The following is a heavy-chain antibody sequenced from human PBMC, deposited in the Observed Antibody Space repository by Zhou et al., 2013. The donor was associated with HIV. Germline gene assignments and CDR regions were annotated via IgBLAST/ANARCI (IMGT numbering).Heavy chain of an antibody. D-gene: IGHD7-27*01. J-gene: IGHJ6*03. V-gene: IGHV1-18*01. CDR3: ARDSQTDWGRYYMDV. CDR1: GYTFINFG. Sequence: QVQLVQSGTEVKKPGASVKVSCKTSGYTFINFGITWVRQAPGQGLEWLGWISTSNGNTNYAQNLQGRVTMTTDTSTTTAYMELRGLRSDDAAVYYCARDSQTDWGRYYMDVWGKGTTVTVSS. CDR2: ISTSNGNT.